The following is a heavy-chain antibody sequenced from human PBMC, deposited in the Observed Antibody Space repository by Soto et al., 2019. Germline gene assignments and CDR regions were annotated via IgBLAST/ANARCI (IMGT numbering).Heavy chain of an antibody. J-gene: IGHJ4*02. CDR2: IYGGGST. CDR3: ARDFRPPHGVGYFDY. V-gene: IGHV3-53*04. Sequence: EVQLVESGGGLVQPGGSLRLSCAASGFTVSSNYMSWVRQAPGKGLEWVSVIYGGGSTYYADSVKGRFTISRHNSKNTLYLLMNSLRAEDTPVYYCARDFRPPHGVGYFDYWGQGTLVTVSS. D-gene: IGHD4-17*01. CDR1: GFTVSSNY.